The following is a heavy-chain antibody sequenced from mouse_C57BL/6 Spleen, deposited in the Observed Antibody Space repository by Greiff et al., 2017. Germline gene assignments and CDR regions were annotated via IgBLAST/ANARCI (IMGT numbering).Heavy chain of an antibody. CDR2: IYPGSGST. J-gene: IGHJ4*01. Sequence: QVQLKQPGAELVKPGASVKMSCKASGYTFTSYWITWVKQRPGQGLEWIGDIYPGSGSTNYNEKFKSKATLTVDTSSSTAYMQLSSLTSEDSAVYYCARYYDYDGYYAMDYWGQGTSVTVSS. D-gene: IGHD2-4*01. V-gene: IGHV1-55*01. CDR1: GYTFTSYW. CDR3: ARYYDYDGYYAMDY.